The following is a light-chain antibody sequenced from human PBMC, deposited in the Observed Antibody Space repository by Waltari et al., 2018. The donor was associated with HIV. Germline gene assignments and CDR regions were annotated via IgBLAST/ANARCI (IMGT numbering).Light chain of an antibody. CDR2: LGS. J-gene: IGKJ2*01. V-gene: IGKV2-28*01. CDR1: QSLQHSNGYNY. CDR3: MQALQTPYT. Sequence: DIVMTQSPLSLPVTPGEPASTSCRPSQSLQHSNGYNYLDWYLQKPGQSPQLLIYLGSNRASGVPDRFSGSGSGTDFTLKISRVEAEDVGVYYCMQALQTPYTFGQGTKLEIK.